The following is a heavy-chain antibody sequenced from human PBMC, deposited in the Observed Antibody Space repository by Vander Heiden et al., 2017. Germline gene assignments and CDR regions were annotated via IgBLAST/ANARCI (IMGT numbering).Heavy chain of an antibody. CDR3: ARESRRRANYYGMDV. D-gene: IGHD1-1*01. CDR1: GFTFSSYG. CDR2: IWYDGSNK. Sequence: QVQLVESGGGVVQPGRSLRLSCAASGFTFSSYGMHWVRQAPGKGLEWVAVIWYDGSNKYYADSVKGRFTISRDNSKNTLYLQMNSLRAEDTAVYYCARESRRRANYYGMDVWGQGTTVTVSS. V-gene: IGHV3-33*01. J-gene: IGHJ6*02.